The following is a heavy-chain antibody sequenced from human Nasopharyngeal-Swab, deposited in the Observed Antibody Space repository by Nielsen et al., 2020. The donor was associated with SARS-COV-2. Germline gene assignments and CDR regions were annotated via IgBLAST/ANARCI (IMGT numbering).Heavy chain of an antibody. CDR1: VGSFSGYY. Sequence: GSLRLSCAVYVGSFSGYYWSWIRQPPGKGLEWIGEINHSGSTNYNPSLKSRVTISVDTSKNQFSLKLSSVTAADTAVYYCARGGGSGSYYNRRWFDPWGQGTLVTVSS. V-gene: IGHV4-34*01. CDR3: ARGGGSGSYYNRRWFDP. D-gene: IGHD3-10*01. J-gene: IGHJ5*02. CDR2: INHSGST.